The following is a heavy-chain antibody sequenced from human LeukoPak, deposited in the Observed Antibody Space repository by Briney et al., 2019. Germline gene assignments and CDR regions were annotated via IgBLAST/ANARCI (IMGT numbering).Heavy chain of an antibody. CDR3: AKDRPFFDY. J-gene: IGHJ4*02. V-gene: IGHV3-23*01. Sequence: GGSLRLSCAASGFPFSSYAMSWVRQAPGKGLEWVSASSSGGNTYYADSVKGRFTISRDGSKNTLYLQMNSLRAEDTAVYYCAKDRPFFDYWGQGTLVTVSS. CDR2: SSSGGNT. CDR1: GFPFSSYA.